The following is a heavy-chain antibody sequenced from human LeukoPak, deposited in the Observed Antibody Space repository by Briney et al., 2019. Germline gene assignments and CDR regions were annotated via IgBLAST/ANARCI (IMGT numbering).Heavy chain of an antibody. CDR3: ARAYGKWNDVYFYAFDL. J-gene: IGHJ3*01. CDR2: INWNGGSI. CDR1: VFTFSSYG. D-gene: IGHD1-20*01. V-gene: IGHV3-20*03. Sequence: PGGAPRHSSADSVFTFSSYGMHSVRAGPGKGLECVSHINWNGGSIGYAHSVRSRFTVSRDNTKSSLYLQKKSLRAQNTALYYYARAYGKWNDVYFYAFDLWGQGTMVTVSS.